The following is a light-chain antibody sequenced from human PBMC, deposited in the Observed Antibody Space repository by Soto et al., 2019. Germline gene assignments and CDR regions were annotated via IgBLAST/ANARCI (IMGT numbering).Light chain of an antibody. CDR3: SSYGGGNNFVV. J-gene: IGLJ2*01. CDR1: SSDVGGYNY. V-gene: IGLV2-8*01. Sequence: QSVLTQPPSASGSPGQSVTISCTGTSSDVGGYNYVSWYQQHPGKVPRLMIYEIAKRPSGVPDRFSGSKSGNTASLTVSGLQAEDEADYYCSSYGGGNNFVVFGGGTKLTVL. CDR2: EIA.